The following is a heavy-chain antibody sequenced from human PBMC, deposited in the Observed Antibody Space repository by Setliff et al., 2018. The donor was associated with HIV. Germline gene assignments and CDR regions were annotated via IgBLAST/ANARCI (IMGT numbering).Heavy chain of an antibody. Sequence: PSETLSLTCTVSGGSISGFYWSWFRQPAGKGLEWIGRIYASIKSANYNPSLKSRITMSVDTSENQLSLRLSSVTSADTAVYYCATLDPSGGNFLAYWGQGTLVTGLL. J-gene: IGHJ4*02. CDR3: ATLDPSGGNFLAY. CDR1: GGSISGFY. CDR2: IYASIKSA. D-gene: IGHD2-21*02. V-gene: IGHV4-4*07.